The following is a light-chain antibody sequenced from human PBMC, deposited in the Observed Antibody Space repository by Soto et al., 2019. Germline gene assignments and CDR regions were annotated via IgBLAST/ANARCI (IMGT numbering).Light chain of an antibody. Sequence: EIVLTQSPATLSLSPGERATLSCRASQSVSSFLAWYQQKPGQAPRLLIYDASNRATGIPARFSGSGSGTDFTLTISSLEPEDFAVYYCQHRSDWPLTFGGGTKVEIK. V-gene: IGKV3-11*01. CDR1: QSVSSF. CDR2: DAS. CDR3: QHRSDWPLT. J-gene: IGKJ4*01.